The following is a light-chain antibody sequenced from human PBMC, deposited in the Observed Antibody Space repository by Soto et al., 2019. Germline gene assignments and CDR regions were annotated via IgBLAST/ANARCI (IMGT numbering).Light chain of an antibody. J-gene: IGKJ4*01. Sequence: EIVMTQSPATLSVSPGERATLSCRASQSVSSNLAWYQQKPGQAPRLLIYGASTRATGIPARFSGSGSGTELTLTISSLQSEDIATYYCQQANTLPLTFGGGTKVDLK. CDR3: QQANTLPLT. CDR1: QSVSSN. V-gene: IGKV3-15*01. CDR2: GAS.